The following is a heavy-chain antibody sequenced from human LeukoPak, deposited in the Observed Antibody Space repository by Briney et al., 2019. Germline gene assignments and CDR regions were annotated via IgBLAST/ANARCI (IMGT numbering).Heavy chain of an antibody. CDR2: IYPGDSET. J-gene: IGHJ4*02. CDR3: ARLYSAYDSYFDY. CDR1: GYSFTRNW. V-gene: IGHV5-51*01. D-gene: IGHD5-12*01. Sequence: GESLKISCKGSGYSFTRNWIGWVRQMPGKGLEWMGIIYPGDSETRYSPSFQGQVTISADKSISTAYLQWRSVKTSDTAMYYCARLYSAYDSYFDYWGQGTLVTVSS.